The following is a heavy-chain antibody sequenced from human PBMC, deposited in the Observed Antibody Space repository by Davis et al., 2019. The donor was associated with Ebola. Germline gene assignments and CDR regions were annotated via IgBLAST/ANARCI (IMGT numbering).Heavy chain of an antibody. J-gene: IGHJ4*02. CDR1: GFSFSYSH. CDR2: IRNKLQSHTT. D-gene: IGHD2-21*01. V-gene: IGHV3-72*01. Sequence: GESLKISCAASGFSFSYSHMDWVRPTSEKGLEWVARIRNKLQSHTTEDAASVKGRFTSSRHDSKNSLYLQMNSLKIEDTAMYYCVKDSQKYSFDYWGQGTLVTVSS. CDR3: VKDSQKYSFDY.